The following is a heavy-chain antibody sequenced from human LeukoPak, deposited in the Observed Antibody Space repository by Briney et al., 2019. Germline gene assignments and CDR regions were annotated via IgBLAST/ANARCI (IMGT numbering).Heavy chain of an antibody. Sequence: SETLSLTCTVPGGSISSYYWSWIRQSPGKELEWIAYTHYSGDTKYNPSLRGRVTISVDTSKNYFSLRLTSVTAADTAIYYCARQPGGTAAFDIWGQETMVTVSS. CDR1: GGSISSYY. D-gene: IGHD1-14*01. J-gene: IGHJ3*02. CDR2: THYSGDT. V-gene: IGHV4-59*08. CDR3: ARQPGGTAAFDI.